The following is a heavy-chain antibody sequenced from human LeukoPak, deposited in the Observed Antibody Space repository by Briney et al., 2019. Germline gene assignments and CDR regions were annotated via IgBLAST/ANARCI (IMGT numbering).Heavy chain of an antibody. CDR2: FDPEEKEA. CDR1: GYTITELS. CDR3: TVGGRGGVFDV. Sequence: ASVKVSCRVSGYTITELSIHWVRQAPGKGLEWMGNFDPEEKEAIYAQKLEGRVAMAGDTSTDTVYMELNSLRFEDTAVYYCTVGGRGGVFDVWGQGTMVTVSS. V-gene: IGHV1-24*01. D-gene: IGHD3-16*01. J-gene: IGHJ3*01.